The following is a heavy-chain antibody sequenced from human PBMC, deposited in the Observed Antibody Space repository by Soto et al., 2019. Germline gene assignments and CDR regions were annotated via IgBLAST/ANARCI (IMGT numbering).Heavy chain of an antibody. CDR2: IKQDGSEK. CDR3: ARDRYYYYYYMDV. Sequence: GESLKISCAASGFTFSSYWMSWVRQAPGKGLEWVANIKQDGSEKYYVDSVKGRFTISRDNAKNSLYLQMNSLRAEDTAVYYCARDRYYYYYYMDVWGKGTTVTVSS. CDR1: GFTFSSYW. V-gene: IGHV3-7*01. J-gene: IGHJ6*03.